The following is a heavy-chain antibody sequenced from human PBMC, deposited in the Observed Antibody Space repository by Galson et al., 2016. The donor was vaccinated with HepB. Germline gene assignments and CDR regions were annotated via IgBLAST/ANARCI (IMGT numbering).Heavy chain of an antibody. Sequence: SLRLSCAASGFTFSHYAMSWVRQAPGKGLECVTVVRGNGVSTAYADSVKGRFTVSRDKSKTTMFLQMNSLRAEDTAVYYCARLDQGRSDYFDWWGRGTLVTVSS. CDR2: VRGNGVST. V-gene: IGHV3-23*01. CDR1: GFTFSHYA. D-gene: IGHD3-9*01. J-gene: IGHJ2*01. CDR3: ARLDQGRSDYFDW.